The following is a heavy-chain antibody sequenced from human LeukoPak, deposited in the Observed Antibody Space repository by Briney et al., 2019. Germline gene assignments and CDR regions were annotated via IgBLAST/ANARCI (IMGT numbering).Heavy chain of an antibody. CDR2: INSDGSST. J-gene: IGHJ6*02. V-gene: IGHV3-74*01. Sequence: GGSLRLSCAASGFTFSSYWMHWVRQAPGKGLVWVSRINSDGSSTSYADSVKGRFTISRDNAKNTLYLQMNSLRAEDTAVYYCARGYYDFWSGSYYYGMDVWGQGTTVTVSS. CDR1: GFTFSSYW. D-gene: IGHD3-3*01. CDR3: ARGYYDFWSGSYYYGMDV.